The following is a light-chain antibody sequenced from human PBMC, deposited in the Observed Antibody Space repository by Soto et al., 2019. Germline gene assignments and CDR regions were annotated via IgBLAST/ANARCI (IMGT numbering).Light chain of an antibody. CDR1: SSDVGGYHY. J-gene: IGLJ1*01. CDR2: DVS. CDR3: ASYASDSTYV. V-gene: IGLV2-14*03. Sequence: QSALTQPASVSGSPGQSITISCTGTSSDVGGYHYVSWYQQHPGKAPKLIIYDVSNRPSGVSNRFSGSMSGNTASLTISGLQAEDEPDYHCASYASDSTYVFGTGTKVTVL.